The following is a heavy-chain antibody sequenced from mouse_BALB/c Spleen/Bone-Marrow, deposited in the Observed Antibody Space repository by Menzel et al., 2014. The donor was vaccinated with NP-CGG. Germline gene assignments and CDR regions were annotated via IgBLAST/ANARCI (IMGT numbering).Heavy chain of an antibody. CDR2: INPSNGRT. V-gene: IGHV1S81*02. D-gene: IGHD1-1*01. CDR1: GYTFTSYW. Sequence: VQLQQSGAEPVKPGASVKLSYKASGYTFTSYWMHWVKQRPGQGLEWIGEINPSNGRTNYNEKFKSKATLTVDKSSSTAYMQLSSLTSEDSAVYYCARRTTTVVATDYWGQGTTLTVSS. CDR3: ARRTTTVVATDY. J-gene: IGHJ2*01.